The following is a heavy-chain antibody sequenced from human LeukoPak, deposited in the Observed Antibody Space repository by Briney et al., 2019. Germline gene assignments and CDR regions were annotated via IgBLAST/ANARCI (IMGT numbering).Heavy chain of an antibody. Sequence: SETLSFTCTASGGSISSSSYYWGWIRQPPGKGLEWIGSIYYSGSTYYNPSLKSRVTISVDTSKNQFSLKLSSVTAADTAVYYCARDNEIFGVSWFDPWGQGTLVTVSS. V-gene: IGHV4-39*07. CDR2: IYYSGST. CDR3: ARDNEIFGVSWFDP. CDR1: GGSISSSSYY. J-gene: IGHJ5*02. D-gene: IGHD3-16*01.